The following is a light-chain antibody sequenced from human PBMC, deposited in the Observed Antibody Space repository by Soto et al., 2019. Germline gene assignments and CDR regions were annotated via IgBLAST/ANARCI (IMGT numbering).Light chain of an antibody. CDR3: QQRSNWPPIT. J-gene: IGKJ5*01. V-gene: IGKV3-11*01. CDR1: QSVSSY. CDR2: DAS. Sequence: EIVLTQSPGTLSLSPGERATLYCRPSQSVSSYLAWYQQKPGQAPRLLIYDASNRATGIPARFSGSGSGTDFTLTISSLEPEDFAVYYCQQRSNWPPITFGQGTRLEI.